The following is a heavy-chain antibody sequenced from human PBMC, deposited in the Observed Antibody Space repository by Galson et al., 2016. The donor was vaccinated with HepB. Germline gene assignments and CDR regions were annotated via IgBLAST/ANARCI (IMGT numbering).Heavy chain of an antibody. CDR1: GFTFSDYY. CDR3: PKEVTTGGYFDL. CDR2: ISSRDSRT. V-gene: IGHV3-11*04. D-gene: IGHD1-1*01. Sequence: SLRLSCAASGFTFSDYYMNWIRQAPGKGLEWISYISSRDSRTYHVDSVKGRFTISRDNAKNSLFLQMSSLRVEDTAVYYCPKEVTTGGYFDLWGRGTLVTGSS. J-gene: IGHJ2*01.